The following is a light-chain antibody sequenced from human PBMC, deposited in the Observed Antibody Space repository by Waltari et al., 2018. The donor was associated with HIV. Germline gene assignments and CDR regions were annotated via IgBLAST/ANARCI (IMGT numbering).Light chain of an antibody. CDR3: QQYKNWSLT. J-gene: IGKJ4*01. CDR2: DAS. CDR1: QSVSTY. Sequence: DIGMTPSPGPLFVSPREGASLSCRASQSVSTYLAWYQQKPGQTPTLTIYDASTRATGVPDRFSGGGSGTDFTLTISSLQSEDFAVYYCQQYKNWSLTFGGGTKVE. V-gene: IGKV3D-15*01.